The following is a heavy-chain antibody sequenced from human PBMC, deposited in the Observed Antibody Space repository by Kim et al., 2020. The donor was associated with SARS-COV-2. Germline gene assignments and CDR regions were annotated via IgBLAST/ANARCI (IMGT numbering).Heavy chain of an antibody. CDR3: AITLVTGVPLD. CDR2: NSAYNGNT. D-gene: IGHD3-10*01. Sequence: ASVKVSCKASGYTFTSYSINWVRQAPGQGLEWMGWNSAYNGNTEYAPKIQGRGTMTTDTSTNTAYMELRSLRSDDTAVYYCAITLVTGVPLDWGQGTLVTVSS. CDR1: GYTFTSYS. J-gene: IGHJ1*01. V-gene: IGHV1-18*01.